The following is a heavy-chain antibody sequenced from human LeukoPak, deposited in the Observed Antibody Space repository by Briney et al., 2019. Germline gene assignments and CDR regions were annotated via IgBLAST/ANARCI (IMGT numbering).Heavy chain of an antibody. Sequence: PSETLSLTCTVSGGSISSSSYYWGWIRQPPGKGLEWIGSIYYSGSTYYNPSLKSRVTISVDTSKNQFSLKLSSVTAADTAVYYCARDGGPPNWFDPWGQGTLVTVSS. CDR2: IYYSGST. V-gene: IGHV4-39*07. CDR1: GGSISSSSYY. J-gene: IGHJ5*02. CDR3: ARDGGPPNWFDP.